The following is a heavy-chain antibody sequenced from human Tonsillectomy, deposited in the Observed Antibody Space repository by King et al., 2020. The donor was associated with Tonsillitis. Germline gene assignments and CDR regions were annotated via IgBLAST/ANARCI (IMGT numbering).Heavy chain of an antibody. CDR3: ARDLGPYYFFWTAFNY. D-gene: IGHD3-3*01. CDR2: ISYDGDKK. V-gene: IGHV3-30*03. J-gene: IGHJ4*02. Sequence: VQLVESGGGVVQPGRSLRLSCAASGFTFSTYGMHWVRQAPGKGLEWVALISYDGDKKYHVDSVKGRFTISRDNSKNTLFLQMDSLGPEDTAVYYCARDLGPYYFFWTAFNYWGQGTLVTVSS. CDR1: GFTFSTYG.